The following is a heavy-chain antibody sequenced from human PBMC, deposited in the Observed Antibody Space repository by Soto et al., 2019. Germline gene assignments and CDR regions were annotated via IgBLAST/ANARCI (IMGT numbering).Heavy chain of an antibody. V-gene: IGHV3-23*01. D-gene: IGHD2-2*01. Sequence: GSLRLSCAASGFTFSSFAMSWVRHAPGKGLEWVSEITGSTGTTYYADSVKGRFIISRDNSKNTVHLQMNSLRVEDTAVYYCAKDTSSSQYYMDVWGKGTTVTVSS. CDR2: ITGSTGTT. CDR3: AKDTSSSQYYMDV. J-gene: IGHJ6*03. CDR1: GFTFSSFA.